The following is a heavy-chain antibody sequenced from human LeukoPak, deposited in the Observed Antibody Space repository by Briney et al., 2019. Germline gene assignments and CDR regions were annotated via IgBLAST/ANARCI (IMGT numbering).Heavy chain of an antibody. Sequence: GGSLRLSCAASGFTFSDYYMSWIRQAPGKGLDWVSYISSSGSTIYYADSVKGRFTISRDNAKNSLYLQMNSLRAEDTAVYYCARVGLVGASYYYYYYMDVWGKGTTVTVSS. CDR1: GFTFSDYY. J-gene: IGHJ6*03. V-gene: IGHV3-11*04. CDR3: ARVGLVGASYYYYYYMDV. D-gene: IGHD1-26*01. CDR2: ISSSGSTI.